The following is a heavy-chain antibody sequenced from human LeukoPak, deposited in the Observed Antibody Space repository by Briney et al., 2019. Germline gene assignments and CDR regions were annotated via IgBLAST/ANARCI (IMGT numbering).Heavy chain of an antibody. D-gene: IGHD5-18*01. J-gene: IGHJ4*02. CDR3: ARRDTAMGYFDY. V-gene: IGHV5-51*01. CDR1: GYSFTSYW. Sequence: GESLKISCKGSGYSFTSYWIGWARPMPGKGVEWMGIIYPGESDTRYSPSFQGQVTISADKSISTAYLQWSSLKASDTAMYYCARRDTAMGYFDYWGQGTLVTVSS. CDR2: IYPGESDT.